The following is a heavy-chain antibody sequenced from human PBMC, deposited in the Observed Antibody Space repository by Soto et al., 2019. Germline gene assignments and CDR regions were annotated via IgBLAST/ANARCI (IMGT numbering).Heavy chain of an antibody. CDR1: GFTFGNYA. D-gene: IGHD3-10*01. V-gene: IGHV3-23*01. CDR3: ARDGITMIRGITVFDF. CDR2: ISGSGGGT. J-gene: IGHJ4*02. Sequence: GGSLRLSCAASGFTFGNYAMTWVRQAPGKGLECVSRISGSGGGTYYADSVKGRFTVSRDNAKNSLYLQMDSLRAEDTAVYYCARDGITMIRGITVFDFWGQGTLVTVSS.